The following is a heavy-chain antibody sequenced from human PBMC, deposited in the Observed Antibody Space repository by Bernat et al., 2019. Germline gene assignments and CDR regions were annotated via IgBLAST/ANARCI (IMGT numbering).Heavy chain of an antibody. D-gene: IGHD3-16*01. CDR1: GGSFSGYY. CDR3: ATFTFGGVPSRYYFDY. J-gene: IGHJ4*02. V-gene: IGHV4-34*01. CDR2: INHSGST. Sequence: QVQLQQWGAGLLKPSETLSLTCAVYGGSFSGYYWSWIRQPPGKGLERIGEINHSGSTNYNPSLKSRVTISVDTSKNQFSLKLSSVTAADTAVYYCATFTFGGVPSRYYFDYWGQGTLVTVSS.